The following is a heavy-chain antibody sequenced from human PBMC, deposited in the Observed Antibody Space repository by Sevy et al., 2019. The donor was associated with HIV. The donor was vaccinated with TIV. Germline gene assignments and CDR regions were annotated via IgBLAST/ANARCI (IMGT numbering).Heavy chain of an antibody. V-gene: IGHV3-23*01. D-gene: IGHD2-2*01. CDR3: AKDRPVLVGDAFDL. Sequence: GGSLRLSCAASEITLSNYAMNWVRQAPGRGLEWVSAISGSGGSTYYADSVKGRFTISRDNSKNTLSLQMHSLRVEDTAVYYCAKDRPVLVGDAFDLWGQGTMVTVSS. CDR1: EITLSNYA. CDR2: ISGSGGST. J-gene: IGHJ3*01.